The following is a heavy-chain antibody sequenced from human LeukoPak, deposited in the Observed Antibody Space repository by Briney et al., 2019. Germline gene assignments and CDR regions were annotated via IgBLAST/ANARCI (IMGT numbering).Heavy chain of an antibody. CDR3: ARVGVYNWNYYFDY. V-gene: IGHV3-72*01. D-gene: IGHD1-7*01. Sequence: QPGGSLRLSCAAPGFTFSDHYMDWVRQAPGKGLEWVGRIGNKAHGYTTQYAASVKGRFTISRDDSKNSLYLQMNSLKTEDTAVYYCARVGVYNWNYYFDYWGQGTLVTVSS. CDR1: GFTFSDHY. CDR2: IGNKAHGYTT. J-gene: IGHJ4*02.